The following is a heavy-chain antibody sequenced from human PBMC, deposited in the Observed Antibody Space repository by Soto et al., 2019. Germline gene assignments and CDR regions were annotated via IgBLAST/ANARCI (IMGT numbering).Heavy chain of an antibody. CDR2: ISDSGST. V-gene: IGHV4-30-4*01. Sequence: QVQLQESGPGLVRPSQTLSLTCTVSGGSVSSGDYYWTWIRQPPGKGLEWIGYISDSGSTYYNPSLKSRVTRSVDTSKTQFSLKLTSVTAEDTAVYYGARDNTVTRLYYYYGMDVWGQGTTVTVSS. D-gene: IGHD4-17*01. CDR1: GGSVSSGDYY. J-gene: IGHJ6*02. CDR3: ARDNTVTRLYYYYGMDV.